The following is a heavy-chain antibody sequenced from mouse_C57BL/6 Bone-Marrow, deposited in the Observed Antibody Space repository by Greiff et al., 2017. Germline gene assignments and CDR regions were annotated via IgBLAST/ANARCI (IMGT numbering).Heavy chain of an antibody. Sequence: VQLQQSGAELARPGASVKLSCKASGYTFTSYGISWVKQRTGQGLEWIGEIYPRSGNTYYNEKFKGKGTLTADKSSSTAYMELRSLTSEDSAVYFCARRGYYYVDYWGQGTTLTVSS. CDR3: ARRGYYYVDY. CDR1: GYTFTSYG. D-gene: IGHD1-1*01. J-gene: IGHJ2*01. CDR2: IYPRSGNT. V-gene: IGHV1-81*01.